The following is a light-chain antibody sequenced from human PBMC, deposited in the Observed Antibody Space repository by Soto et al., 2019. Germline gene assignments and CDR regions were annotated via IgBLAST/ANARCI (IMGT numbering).Light chain of an antibody. J-gene: IGLJ1*01. CDR2: EVS. CDR1: TSDIGAYKY. V-gene: IGLV2-14*01. Sequence: QSVLTQPASVSGSPGQSITISCTGTTSDIGAYKYVSWYQQYPGKAPKLMIYEVSNRPSGVSNRFSGSKSDNTASLTISGLQAEDEADYYCCSYRGGSAPYVFGTGTQLTVL. CDR3: CSYRGGSAPYV.